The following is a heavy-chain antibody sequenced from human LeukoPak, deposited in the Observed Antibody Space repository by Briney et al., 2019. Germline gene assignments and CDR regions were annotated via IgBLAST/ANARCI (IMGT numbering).Heavy chain of an antibody. CDR1: GGSINNYY. CDR3: ARARRDSGYYKVDY. D-gene: IGHD3-3*01. Sequence: SETLSLTCTVSGGSINNYYWSWVRQPPGAGLEWLAYIYYTGSTNYNPSLKTRLTISVDKSKNQFSLNLNSVTAADTAVYYCARARRDSGYYKVDYWGQGTLVTVSS. CDR2: IYYTGST. V-gene: IGHV4-59*12. J-gene: IGHJ4*02.